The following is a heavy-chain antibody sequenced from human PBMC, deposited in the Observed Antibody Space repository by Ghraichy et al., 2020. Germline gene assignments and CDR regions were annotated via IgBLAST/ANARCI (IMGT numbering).Heavy chain of an antibody. CDR1: GGSISSSSYY. D-gene: IGHD6-19*01. J-gene: IGHJ4*02. Sequence: SETLSLTCTVSGGSISSSSYYWGWIRQPPGKGLEWIGSIYYSGSTYYNPSLKSRVTISVDTSKNQFSLKLSSVTAADTAVYYCARHGAGEQWLVEYYFDYWGQGTLVTVS. V-gene: IGHV4-39*01. CDR2: IYYSGST. CDR3: ARHGAGEQWLVEYYFDY.